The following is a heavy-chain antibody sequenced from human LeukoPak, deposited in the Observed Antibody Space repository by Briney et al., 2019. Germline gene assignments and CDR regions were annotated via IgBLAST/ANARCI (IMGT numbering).Heavy chain of an antibody. CDR1: GFTFTSFA. CDR2: IIGSGGNT. J-gene: IGHJ4*02. Sequence: PGGSLRLSCAASGFTFTSFAMSWVRQAPGKGLEWVSSIIGSGGNTFYADSAKGRFTISRDNSKNTLYLQMNSLRAEDTAVYYCAKQYYFASGSYRYFDYWGQGTLVTVSS. D-gene: IGHD3-10*01. CDR3: AKQYYFASGSYRYFDY. V-gene: IGHV3-23*01.